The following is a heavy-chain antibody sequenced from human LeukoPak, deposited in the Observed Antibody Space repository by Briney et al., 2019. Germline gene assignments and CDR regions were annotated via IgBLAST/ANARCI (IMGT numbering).Heavy chain of an antibody. CDR3: ARLDYYDSSGYYPD. V-gene: IGHV4-59*08. D-gene: IGHD3-22*01. CDR2: IYYSGST. CDR1: GGSISSYY. J-gene: IGHJ4*02. Sequence: PSETLSLTCTVSGGSISSYYWSWIRQPPGKGLEWIGYIYYSGSTYYNPSLKSRVTISVDTSKNQFSLKLSSVTAADTAVYYCARLDYYDSSGYYPDWGQGTLVTVSS.